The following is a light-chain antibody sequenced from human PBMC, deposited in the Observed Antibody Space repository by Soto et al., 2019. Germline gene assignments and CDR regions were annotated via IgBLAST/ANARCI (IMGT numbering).Light chain of an antibody. CDR2: EVS. V-gene: IGLV2-14*01. CDR1: SSDIGNYNY. Sequence: QSVLTQPDSVSGSPGQSITISCTGTSSDIGNYNYVSWYQKHPGKAPKLIIFEVSDRPSGVSNRFSASKSGNTASLTISRLQPEDEGDYYCSSYTTSSILVFGGGTKLTVL. J-gene: IGLJ3*02. CDR3: SSYTTSSILV.